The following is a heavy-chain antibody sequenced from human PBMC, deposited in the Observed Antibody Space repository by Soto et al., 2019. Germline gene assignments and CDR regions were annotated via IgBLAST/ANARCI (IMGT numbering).Heavy chain of an antibody. CDR3: ARGILTGSRFDY. V-gene: IGHV3-11*01. Sequence: PGGSLRLCCAASGFTFSDYYMSWIRQAPGKGLEWVSYISSSGSTIYYADSVKGRFTISRDNAKNSPYLQMNSLRAEDTAVYYCARGILTGSRFDYWGQGTLVTVSS. CDR1: GFTFSDYY. D-gene: IGHD3-9*01. J-gene: IGHJ4*02. CDR2: ISSSGSTI.